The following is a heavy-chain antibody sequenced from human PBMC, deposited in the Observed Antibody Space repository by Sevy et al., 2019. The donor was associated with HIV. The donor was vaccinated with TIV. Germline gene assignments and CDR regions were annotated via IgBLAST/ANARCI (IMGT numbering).Heavy chain of an antibody. CDR1: GFIFTTYG. J-gene: IGHJ6*02. CDR3: AKEIGSSGGGLYYYGMDV. V-gene: IGHV3-30*18. D-gene: IGHD6-19*01. Sequence: GGSPILSCAASGFIFTTYGMHWVRQAPGKGLEWVAIVSYDGSNKFYADSVKGRFTISRDNSKNTLYLQMNSLRTEDTAVYYCAKEIGSSGGGLYYYGMDVWGQGTTVTVSS. CDR2: VSYDGSNK.